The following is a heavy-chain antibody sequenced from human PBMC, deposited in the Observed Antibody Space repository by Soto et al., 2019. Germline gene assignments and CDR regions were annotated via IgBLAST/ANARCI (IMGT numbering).Heavy chain of an antibody. J-gene: IGHJ3*02. Sequence: ASVKVSCKASGGTFSSYTISWVRQAPGQGLEWMGRIIPILGIANYAQKFQGRVTITADKSTSTAYMELSSLRSEDTAVYYCAREYYGSGSYLTDAFDIWGQGTMVTVSS. V-gene: IGHV1-69*04. CDR1: GGTFSSYT. D-gene: IGHD3-10*01. CDR2: IIPILGIA. CDR3: AREYYGSGSYLTDAFDI.